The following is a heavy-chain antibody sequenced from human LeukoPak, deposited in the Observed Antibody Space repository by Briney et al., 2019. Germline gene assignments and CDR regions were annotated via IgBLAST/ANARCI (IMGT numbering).Heavy chain of an antibody. CDR1: GFTFSSYA. D-gene: IGHD3-3*01. V-gene: IGHV3-7*01. CDR2: IEQDGGEK. CDR3: ARTARSYSYDFWSGYSAD. J-gene: IGHJ4*02. Sequence: QTGGSLRLSCAASGFTFSSYAMSWVRQAPGKGLEWVADIEQDGGEKYYVDSVKGRFTISRDNAKNLLYLQMSSLRAEDTAVYYCARTARSYSYDFWSGYSADWGQGTLVTVSS.